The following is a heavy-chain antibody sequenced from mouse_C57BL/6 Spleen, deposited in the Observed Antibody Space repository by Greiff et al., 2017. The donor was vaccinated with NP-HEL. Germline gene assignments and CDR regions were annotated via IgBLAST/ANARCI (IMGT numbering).Heavy chain of an antibody. D-gene: IGHD2-3*01. CDR1: GFTFSDYG. CDR2: ISRGSSTI. CDR3: ARKVDGYYGAMDY. J-gene: IGHJ4*01. V-gene: IGHV5-17*01. Sequence: EVKVEESGGGLVKPGGSLKLSCAASGFTFSDYGMHWVRQAPEKGLEWVAYISRGSSTIYYADTVKGRFTISRDNATNTLFLQMTSLRSEDTAMYYCARKVDGYYGAMDYWGQGTSVTVSS.